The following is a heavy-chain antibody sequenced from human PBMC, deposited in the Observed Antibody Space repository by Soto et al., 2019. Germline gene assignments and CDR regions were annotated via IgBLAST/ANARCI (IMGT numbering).Heavy chain of an antibody. CDR3: ARSHSAYHYHAMDA. CDR2: INPNSGDT. J-gene: IGHJ6*02. V-gene: IGHV1-2*02. CDR1: RYIFTGYY. Sequence: AAVKVSCKTSRYIFTGYYMHWVRQAPGQGLEWMGWINPNSGDTNYAQRFKGRVSMTSDTSINTAYLELSRLRPGDTAVFFCARSHSAYHYHAMDAWGQGTTVTVSS.